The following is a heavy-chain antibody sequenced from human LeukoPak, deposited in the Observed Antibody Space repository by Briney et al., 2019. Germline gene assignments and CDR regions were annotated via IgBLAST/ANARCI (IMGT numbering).Heavy chain of an antibody. Sequence: ASVKVSCKASGYTFTSYGISWVRQAPGQGLEWMGWISAYNGNTNYAQKLQGRVTMTTDTSTSTAYMELRSLRSDDTAVYYCARDQAMRRYLDWLFPDAFDIWGQGTMVTVSS. V-gene: IGHV1-18*01. D-gene: IGHD3-9*01. CDR1: GYTFTSYG. CDR3: ARDQAMRRYLDWLFPDAFDI. J-gene: IGHJ3*02. CDR2: ISAYNGNT.